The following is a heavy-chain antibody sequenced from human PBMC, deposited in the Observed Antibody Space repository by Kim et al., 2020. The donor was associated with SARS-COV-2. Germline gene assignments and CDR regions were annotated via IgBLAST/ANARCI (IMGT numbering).Heavy chain of an antibody. CDR1: GYTFTGYY. CDR3: ASSNLRYGDYVIGAFDI. D-gene: IGHD4-17*01. J-gene: IGHJ3*02. CDR2: INPNSGGT. Sequence: ASVKVSCKASGYTFTGYYMHWVRQAPGQGLEWMGWINPNSGGTNYAQKFQGRVTMTRDTSISTAYMELSRLRSDDTAVYYCASSNLRYGDYVIGAFDIWGQGTMVTVSS. V-gene: IGHV1-2*02.